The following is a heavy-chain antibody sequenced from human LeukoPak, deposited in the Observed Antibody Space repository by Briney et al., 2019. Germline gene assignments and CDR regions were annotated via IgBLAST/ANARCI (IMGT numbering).Heavy chain of an antibody. CDR1: GGTFSSYA. D-gene: IGHD3-10*01. CDR2: IIPIFGTA. CDR3: AREVRGVINPNWFDP. Sequence: SVKVSCKASGGTFSSYAISWVRQAPGQGLEWMGGIIPIFGTANYAQKFQGRVTITADESTSTAYMELSSLRSEDTAVYYCAREVRGVINPNWFDPWGQGTLVTVSS. J-gene: IGHJ5*02. V-gene: IGHV1-69*13.